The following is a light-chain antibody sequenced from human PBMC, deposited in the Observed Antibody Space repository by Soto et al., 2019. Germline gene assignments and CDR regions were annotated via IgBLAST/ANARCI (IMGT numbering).Light chain of an antibody. CDR3: QQRSNWPPS. CDR2: DAS. Sequence: EIVLTQSPATLSLSPGERATLSCRASQSVSSYLAWYQQKPGQAPRLLIYDASNRATGIPARFSGSGSGIDFTLTISSLEPEDFAVYYCQQRSNWPPSFRQGTRLEIK. V-gene: IGKV3-11*01. J-gene: IGKJ5*01. CDR1: QSVSSY.